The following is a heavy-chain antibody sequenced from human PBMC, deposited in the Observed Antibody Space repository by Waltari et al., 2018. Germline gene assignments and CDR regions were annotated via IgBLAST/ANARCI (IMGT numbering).Heavy chain of an antibody. D-gene: IGHD2-15*01. CDR1: GFSFSDSG. CDR2: IGSKSNRYAT. Sequence: EVQLVESGGGLVQPGGSLKLSCVASGFSFSDSGVHWVRQASGKGLEWVGRIGSKSNRYATTYDPSVTGRFTISRDDSRNTAYLQMNSLKTEDTAVYYCTFYCSGGTCNRYTLDVWGPGTTVTVSS. J-gene: IGHJ6*02. V-gene: IGHV3-73*01. CDR3: TFYCSGGTCNRYTLDV.